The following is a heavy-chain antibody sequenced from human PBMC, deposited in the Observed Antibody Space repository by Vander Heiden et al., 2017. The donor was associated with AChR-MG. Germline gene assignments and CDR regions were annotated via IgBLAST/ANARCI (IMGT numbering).Heavy chain of an antibody. D-gene: IGHD6-13*01. J-gene: IGHJ1*01. CDR1: GFTFSSYG. CDR3: AKDEHDSSSWTEYFQH. CDR2: ISYDGSNK. V-gene: IGHV3-30*18. Sequence: QVQLVESGGGVVQPGRSLRLSCAASGFTFSSYGMHWVRQAPGKGLEWVAVISYDGSNKYYADSVKGRFTISRDNSKNTLYLQMNSLRAEDTAVYYCAKDEHDSSSWTEYFQHWGQGTLVTVSS.